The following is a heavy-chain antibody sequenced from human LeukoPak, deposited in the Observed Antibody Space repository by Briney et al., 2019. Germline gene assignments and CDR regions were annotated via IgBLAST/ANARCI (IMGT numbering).Heavy chain of an antibody. CDR1: GGSISSGGYY. J-gene: IGHJ5*02. CDR2: IYYSGST. D-gene: IGHD3-10*01. CDR3: ARGLVRGVIRFDP. Sequence: SETLSLTCTVSGGSISSGGYYWSWIRQHPGKGPEWIGYIYYSGSTYYNPSLKSRVTISVDTSKNQFSLKLSSVTAADTAVYYCARGLVRGVIRFDPWGQGTLVTVSS. V-gene: IGHV4-31*03.